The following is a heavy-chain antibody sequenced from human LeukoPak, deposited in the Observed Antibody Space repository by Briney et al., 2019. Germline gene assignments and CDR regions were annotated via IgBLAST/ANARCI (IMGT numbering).Heavy chain of an antibody. CDR3: AKASGYSYGYYSDY. Sequence: GGSLRLSCAASGFTFSSYAMIWVRQAPGKGLEWVSGISGSGGSTYYADSVKGRFTISRDNSKNTLYLQMKSLRAEDTAVYYCAKASGYSYGYYSDYWGQGTLVTVSS. CDR2: ISGSGGST. V-gene: IGHV3-23*01. D-gene: IGHD5-18*01. CDR1: GFTFSSYA. J-gene: IGHJ4*02.